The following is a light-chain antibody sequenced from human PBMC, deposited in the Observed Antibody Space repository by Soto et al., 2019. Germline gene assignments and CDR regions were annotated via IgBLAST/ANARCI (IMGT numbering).Light chain of an antibody. CDR2: GAS. J-gene: IGKJ2*01. CDR3: QQYGSSPGYT. V-gene: IGKV3-20*01. CDR1: RSVSSSY. Sequence: EIVLTQSPGTLSLSPGERATLSCRASRSVSSSYLAWYQQKPGQAPRLLICGASSRATGIPDRFSGSGSGTDFTLTISRLEPEDFAVYYCQQYGSSPGYTFGQGTKLEIK.